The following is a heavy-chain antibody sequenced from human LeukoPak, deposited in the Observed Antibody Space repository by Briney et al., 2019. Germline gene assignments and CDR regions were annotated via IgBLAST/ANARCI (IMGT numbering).Heavy chain of an antibody. V-gene: IGHV1-46*01. J-gene: IGHJ4*02. CDR1: GYTFTSYY. D-gene: IGHD5-18*01. CDR3: ARGAPVDTAMVPEFDY. CDR2: INPSGGST. Sequence: ASVKVSCKASGYTFTSYYMHWVRQAPGQGLEWMGIINPSGGSTSYAQKFQGRVTMTRDTSTSTVYMELSSLRSEDTAVFYCARGAPVDTAMVPEFDYWGQGTLVTVSS.